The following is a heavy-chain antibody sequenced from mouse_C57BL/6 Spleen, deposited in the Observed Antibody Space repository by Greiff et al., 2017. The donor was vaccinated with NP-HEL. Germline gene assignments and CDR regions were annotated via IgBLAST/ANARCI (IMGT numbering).Heavy chain of an antibody. V-gene: IGHV7-3*01. CDR1: GFTFTDYY. D-gene: IGHD3-3*01. Sequence: DVKLVESGGGLVQPGGSLSLSCAASGFTFTDYYMSWVRQPPGQALEWLGFIRNKANGYTTEYSASLKGRSTISRDNSQSILYLQMNALRAEDSATYYCARYEGRWFAYWGQGTLVTVSA. CDR2: IRNKANGYTT. CDR3: ARYEGRWFAY. J-gene: IGHJ3*01.